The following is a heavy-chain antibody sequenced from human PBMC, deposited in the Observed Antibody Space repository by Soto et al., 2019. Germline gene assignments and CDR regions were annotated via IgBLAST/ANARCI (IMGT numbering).Heavy chain of an antibody. CDR3: VKIRFGGGSWYGWFAS. CDR2: ISYSGGNT. V-gene: IGHV3-23*01. J-gene: IGHJ5*01. CDR1: GFAFSSNV. D-gene: IGHD6-13*01. Sequence: PGGSLRLSCAASGFAFSSNVMSWVRQAPGKGLEWVSGISYSGGNTYYAESVKGRFTISRDNSKSMLYLQMNSLRDEDTAVYYCVKIRFGGGSWYGWFASWGQGTLVTVSS.